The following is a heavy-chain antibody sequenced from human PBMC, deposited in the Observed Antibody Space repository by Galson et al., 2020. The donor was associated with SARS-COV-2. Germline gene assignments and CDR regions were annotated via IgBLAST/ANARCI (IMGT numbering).Heavy chain of an antibody. CDR1: GFTFSSYS. CDR2: ISSSSSYI. CDR3: ARDGDRTGGYYYYYGMDV. D-gene: IGHD3-10*01. Sequence: GGSLRLSCAASGFTFSSYSMNWVRQAPGKGLEWVSSISSSSSYIYYADSVKGRFTISRDNAKNSLYLQMNSLRAEDTAVYYCARDGDRTGGYYYYYGMDVWGQGTTVTVSS. J-gene: IGHJ6*02. V-gene: IGHV3-21*01.